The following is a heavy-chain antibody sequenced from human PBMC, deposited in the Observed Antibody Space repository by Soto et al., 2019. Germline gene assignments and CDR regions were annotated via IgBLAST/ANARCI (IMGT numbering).Heavy chain of an antibody. CDR2: IWYDGSNK. V-gene: IGHV3-33*01. Sequence: SRRLSRAASGFTFSSYGMHWVRQAPGKGLEWVAVIWYDGSNKYYADSVKGRFTISRDNSKNTLYLQMYSLRAEDTAVYYCARYIPGVRYYGMDVWGQGTTVTVSS. D-gene: IGHD2-2*01. CDR1: GFTFSSYG. CDR3: ARYIPGVRYYGMDV. J-gene: IGHJ6*02.